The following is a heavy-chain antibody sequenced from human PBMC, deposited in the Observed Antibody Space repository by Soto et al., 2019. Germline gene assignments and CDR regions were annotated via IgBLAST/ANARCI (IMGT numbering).Heavy chain of an antibody. CDR2: IYYSGST. V-gene: IGHV4-59*01. CDR1: CGSISSYY. J-gene: IGHJ4*02. Sequence: SETLSLTCTVSCGSISSYYWSWIRQPPGKGLEWIGYIYYSGSTNYNPSLKSRVTIPVDTSKNQFSLKLSSVTAADTAVYYCARISYDFWSGYYDRYFDYWGQGTLVTVSS. D-gene: IGHD3-3*01. CDR3: ARISYDFWSGYYDRYFDY.